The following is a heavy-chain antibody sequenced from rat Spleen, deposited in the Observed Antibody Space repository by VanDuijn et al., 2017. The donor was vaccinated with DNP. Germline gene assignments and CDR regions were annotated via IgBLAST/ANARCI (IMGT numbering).Heavy chain of an antibody. CDR3: ARHDGTEGIDFDY. CDR2: ITNSGGST. D-gene: IGHD1-11*01. V-gene: IGHV5S13*01. Sequence: EVQLVESDGGLVQPGRSLKLSCAASGFTFSNYGMAWVRQAPTKGLEWVASITNSGGSTYYRDSVTGRFTVSRDNAKNTLYLQVNSLRSEDTATYYCARHDGTEGIDFDYWGQGVTVTVSS. J-gene: IGHJ2*01. CDR1: GFTFSNYG.